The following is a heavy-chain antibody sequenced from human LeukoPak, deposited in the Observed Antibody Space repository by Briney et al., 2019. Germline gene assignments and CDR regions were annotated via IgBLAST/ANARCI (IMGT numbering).Heavy chain of an antibody. J-gene: IGHJ4*02. D-gene: IGHD2-2*01. CDR2: INPNSGGT. CDR3: AKTHCTSTSCYLIDY. Sequence: GASVKVSCKASGYTFTGYYMHWVRQAPGQGLEWMGWINPNSGGTNYAQKFQGRVTLTTDTSTSTAYMELRSLRSDDTAVYYCAKTHCTSTSCYLIDYWGQGTLVTVSS. CDR1: GYTFTGYY. V-gene: IGHV1-2*02.